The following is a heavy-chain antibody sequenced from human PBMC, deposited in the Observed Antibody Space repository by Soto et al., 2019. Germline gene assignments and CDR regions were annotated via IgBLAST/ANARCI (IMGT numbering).Heavy chain of an antibody. CDR2: IYHTGST. CDR1: GGYMRRGGYY. CDR3: ARHSYYYGSTYGCWLDP. D-gene: IGHD3-10*01. Sequence: SETQSLTCTVSGGYMRRGGYYWSWIRQPPGKGLEWIGFIYHTGSTYYNPSLKSRVTISVDTSKNQFSLKLGSVTAADTAVYYCARHSYYYGSTYGCWLDPWGQGTLVTVSS. J-gene: IGHJ5*02. V-gene: IGHV4-39*01.